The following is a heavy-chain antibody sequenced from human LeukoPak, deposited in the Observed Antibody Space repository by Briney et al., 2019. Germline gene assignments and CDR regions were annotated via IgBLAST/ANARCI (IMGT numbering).Heavy chain of an antibody. CDR1: GFTFSSYW. V-gene: IGHV3-74*01. CDR3: ARGLTWIQLRSELRY. CDR2: INTDGSST. J-gene: IGHJ4*02. D-gene: IGHD5-18*01. Sequence: GGSLRLSCAASGFTFSSYWLHWVRQAPGKGLVWVSRINTDGSSTSYADSVKGRFTISRDNAKNSLYLQMNSLRAEDTAVYYCARGLTWIQLRSELRYWGQGTLVTVSS.